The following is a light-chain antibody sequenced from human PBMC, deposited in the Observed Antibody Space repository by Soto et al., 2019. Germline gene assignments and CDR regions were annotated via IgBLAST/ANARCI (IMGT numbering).Light chain of an antibody. CDR2: AAS. Sequence: DIQMTQSPASLSACVLDIVTITCRASQSISSYLNWYQQKPGKAPKLLIYAASSLQSGVPSTFSGSGSGTDFTLTISSLQPEDFATYFCQHGYSTPLTFGGGTKVDI. V-gene: IGKV1-39*01. CDR1: QSISSY. J-gene: IGKJ4*01. CDR3: QHGYSTPLT.